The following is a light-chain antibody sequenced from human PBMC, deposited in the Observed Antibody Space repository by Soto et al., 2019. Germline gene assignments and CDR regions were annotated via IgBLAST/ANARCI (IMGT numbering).Light chain of an antibody. CDR2: GNT. J-gene: IGLJ1*01. V-gene: IGLV1-40*01. Sequence: QPVLTQPPSVSGAPGHRVTISCTGSSSNIGAGYDLQWYQQLQGTAPKLLINGNTNRPSGVPDRFSGSKSGTSGSLAITGLQAEDEADYYCQSYDNSLSGYVFGIGTKLTVL. CDR3: QSYDNSLSGYV. CDR1: SSNIGAGYD.